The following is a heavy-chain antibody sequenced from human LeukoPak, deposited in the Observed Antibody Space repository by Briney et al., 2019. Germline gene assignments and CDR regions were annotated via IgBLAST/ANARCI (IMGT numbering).Heavy chain of an antibody. V-gene: IGHV3-48*04. CDR2: IRSSDSAP. CDR1: GFSSSRYG. J-gene: IGHJ4*02. Sequence: GGSLRPSCAASGFSSSRYGMKWVRQAPGKGLEWRSYIRSSDSAPYYADSVKGRFTISRDNAKNSLYLQMDSLRVEDTAVYYCAKRADSSAHSFDYWGQGTLVTVSS. CDR3: AKRADSSAHSFDY. D-gene: IGHD3-22*01.